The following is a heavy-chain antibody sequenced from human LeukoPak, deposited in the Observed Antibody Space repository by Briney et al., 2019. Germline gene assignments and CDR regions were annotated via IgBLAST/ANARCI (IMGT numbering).Heavy chain of an antibody. J-gene: IGHJ3*02. D-gene: IGHD1-26*01. CDR2: ISAYNGNT. V-gene: IGHV1-18*01. CDR3: ARESLLGARGAFDI. CDR1: GYTFTSYG. Sequence: GASVKVSCTASGYTFTSYGISWVRQAPGQGLEWMGWISAYNGNTNYAQKLQGRVTMTTDTSTSTAYMELRSLRSDDTAVYYCARESLLGARGAFDIWGQGTMVTVSS.